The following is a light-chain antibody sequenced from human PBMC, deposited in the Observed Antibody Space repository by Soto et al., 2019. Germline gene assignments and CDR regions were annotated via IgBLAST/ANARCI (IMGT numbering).Light chain of an antibody. CDR2: GAS. J-gene: IGKJ2*01. V-gene: IGKV3-20*01. CDR1: QSVSRSY. Sequence: EIVLTQSPATLSLSPGERAALSCRASQSVSRSYLAWYQQKPGQAPRLLIYGASSRATGIPDRFSGSGSGTDFTLNISRLEPEDFAVYYCQQYGSSPPYTFGQGTKLEIK. CDR3: QQYGSSPPYT.